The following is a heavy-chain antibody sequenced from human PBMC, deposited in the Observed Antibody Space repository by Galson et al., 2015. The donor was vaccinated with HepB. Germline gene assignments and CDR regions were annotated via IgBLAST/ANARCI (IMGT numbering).Heavy chain of an antibody. CDR3: ARARQPDYVGFDY. CDR1: GFTVSSNY. CDR2: IYSGGSA. V-gene: IGHV3-53*01. D-gene: IGHD3-10*02. Sequence: SLRLSCAASGFTVSSNYMSWVRQAPGKGLEWVSVIYSGGSAYYADSVKGRFTISRDNSKNTLYLQMNSLRAEDTAVYYCARARQPDYVGFDYWGQGTLVTVSS. J-gene: IGHJ4*02.